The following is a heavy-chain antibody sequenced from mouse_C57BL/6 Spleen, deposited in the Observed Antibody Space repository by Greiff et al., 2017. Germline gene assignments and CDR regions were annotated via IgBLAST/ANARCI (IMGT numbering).Heavy chain of an antibody. Sequence: QVQLQQPGAELVMPGASVKLSCKASGYTFTSYWMHWVKQRPGQGLEWIGEIDPSDSSTNYNQKFKGKSTLTVDKSSSTAYMQLSSLTSEDSAVYYCARGGSYGSSPSDYWGQGTTLTVSS. CDR3: ARGGSYGSSPSDY. D-gene: IGHD1-1*01. J-gene: IGHJ2*01. CDR2: IDPSDSST. CDR1: GYTFTSYW. V-gene: IGHV1-69*01.